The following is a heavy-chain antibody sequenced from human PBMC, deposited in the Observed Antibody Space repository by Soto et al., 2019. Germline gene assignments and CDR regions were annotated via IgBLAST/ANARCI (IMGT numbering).Heavy chain of an antibody. J-gene: IGHJ6*02. CDR2: INPNSGGT. V-gene: IGHV1-2*02. D-gene: IGHD3-3*01. Sequence: GASVKVSCKASGYTFTGYYMHWVRQAPGQGLEWMGWINPNSGGTNYAQKFQGRVTMTRDTSISTAYMELSRLRSDDTAVYYCARADMGTIFGVVTYYYGMDVWGQGTTVTVSS. CDR1: GYTFTGYY. CDR3: ARADMGTIFGVVTYYYGMDV.